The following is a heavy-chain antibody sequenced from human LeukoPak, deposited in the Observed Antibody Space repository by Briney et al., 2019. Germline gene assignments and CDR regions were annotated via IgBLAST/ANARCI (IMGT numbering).Heavy chain of an antibody. Sequence: GGSLRLSCVASGFNFIDYDMHWVRQVIGKGLEWVAAIGIRGDTHYSGSVKGRFTISRENAESSLYLQMNSLRAEDTAVYYCARGGIQVSGIDEFDYWGQGTLVTVSS. CDR2: IGIRGDT. J-gene: IGHJ4*02. CDR1: GFNFIDYD. V-gene: IGHV3-13*01. D-gene: IGHD6-19*01. CDR3: ARGGIQVSGIDEFDY.